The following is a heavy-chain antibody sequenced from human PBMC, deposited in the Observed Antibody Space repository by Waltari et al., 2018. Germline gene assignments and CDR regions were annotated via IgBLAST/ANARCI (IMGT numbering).Heavy chain of an antibody. D-gene: IGHD3-3*01. J-gene: IGHJ6*02. V-gene: IGHV4-4*02. CDR2: IYNGGKI. CDR3: AREEISPPGMDV. CDR1: GSSVISSNW. Sequence: QVQLQESGPGLVKPSGTLSLFCKVSGSSVISSNWWGWVRQPPGKGLEWIGEIYNGGKINYNPSLKSRVTISLDKSKNEFSLNLTSVTAADTATYYCAREEISPPGMDVWGRGTTVTVSS.